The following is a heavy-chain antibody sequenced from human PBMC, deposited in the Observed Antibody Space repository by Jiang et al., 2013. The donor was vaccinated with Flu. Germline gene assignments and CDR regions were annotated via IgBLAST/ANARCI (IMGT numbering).Heavy chain of an antibody. Sequence: DGSNKYYADSVKGRFTISRDNSKNTVYLQMNSLRAEDTAVYYCARVVTTGNLGRDYYYMDVWGKGTTVTVSS. CDR3: ARVVTTGNLGRDYYYMDV. J-gene: IGHJ6*03. D-gene: IGHD3-16*01. V-gene: IGHV3-30*03. CDR2: DGSNK.